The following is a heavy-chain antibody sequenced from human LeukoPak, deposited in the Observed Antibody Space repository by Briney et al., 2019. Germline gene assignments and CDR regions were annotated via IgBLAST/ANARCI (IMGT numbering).Heavy chain of an antibody. V-gene: IGHV4-39*01. D-gene: IGHD3-10*01. Sequence: PSETLSLTCTVSGGSISSSSYYWGWIRQPPGKGLEWIGSIYYSGSTYYNPSLKSRVTISVDTSKNQFSLKLSSVTAADTAVYYCASGRYYGSGSQYNWFDPWGQGNLVTVSS. CDR1: GGSISSSSYY. J-gene: IGHJ5*02. CDR2: IYYSGST. CDR3: ASGRYYGSGSQYNWFDP.